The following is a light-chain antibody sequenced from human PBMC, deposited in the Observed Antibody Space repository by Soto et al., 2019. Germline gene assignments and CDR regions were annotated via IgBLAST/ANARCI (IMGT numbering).Light chain of an antibody. V-gene: IGLV2-11*01. CDR2: DVS. Sequence: SALTQPRSVSGSPGQSVTISCTGTTSEVGVYNYVSWYQQHPDKAPKLMIYDVSKRPSGVPDRFSGSKSGNTASLTISGLQAEDEADYYCCSYAGIYTYVFGTGTKLTVL. CDR1: TSEVGVYNY. CDR3: CSYAGIYTYV. J-gene: IGLJ1*01.